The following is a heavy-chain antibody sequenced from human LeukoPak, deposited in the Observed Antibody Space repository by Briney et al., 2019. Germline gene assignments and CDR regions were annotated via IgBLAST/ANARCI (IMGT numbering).Heavy chain of an antibody. J-gene: IGHJ4*02. V-gene: IGHV4-31*03. Sequence: SETLSLTCTVSSASISSGDYYGSWIRQYPGKGLEWIGYIYYTGNTYYNPSLKSRVTITVDTTRNQFSLKLSSVTAADTAVYYCARDSGGYQYWGQGTLVTVSS. D-gene: IGHD3-22*01. CDR2: IYYTGNT. CDR1: SASISSGDYY. CDR3: ARDSGGYQY.